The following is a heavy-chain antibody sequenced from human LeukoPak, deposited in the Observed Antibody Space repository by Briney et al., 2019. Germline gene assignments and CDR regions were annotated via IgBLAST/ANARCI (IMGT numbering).Heavy chain of an antibody. J-gene: IGHJ3*01. D-gene: IGHD4-17*01. CDR1: GLIFSNYA. Sequence: GGSLTLSCAASGLIFSNYAMTWVRQAPGKGLEWVSSITAGGGTSYTDSVKGRFTVYRDSSKNTLYLQMNSLRAGDTALYYCAKDPNGDYVGAFDSWGQGTMVTVSS. CDR3: AKDPNGDYVGAFDS. V-gene: IGHV3-23*01. CDR2: ITAGGGT.